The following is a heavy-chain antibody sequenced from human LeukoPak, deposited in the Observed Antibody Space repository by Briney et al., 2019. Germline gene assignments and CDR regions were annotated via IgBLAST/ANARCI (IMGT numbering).Heavy chain of an antibody. J-gene: IGHJ4*02. Sequence: GSLRLSFAASGFPFSSYSMNWVRPAPGKELEWVSFISSSSSYIYYADSVKGRFTISRDNARNSLYLQMNSLRAEDTAVYYCARDKYGDQYYFDYWGQGTLVTVSS. CDR2: ISSSSSYI. CDR3: ARDKYGDQYYFDY. D-gene: IGHD4-17*01. CDR1: GFPFSSYS. V-gene: IGHV3-21*01.